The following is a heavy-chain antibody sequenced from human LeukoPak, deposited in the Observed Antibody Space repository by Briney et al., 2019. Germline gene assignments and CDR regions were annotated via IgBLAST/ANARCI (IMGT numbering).Heavy chain of an antibody. Sequence: PSETLSLTCAVYGGSFSGYYWSWIRQPPGKGLEWIGEINHSGSTNYNPSLKSRVTISVDTSKNQFSLKLSSVTAADTAVYYCARGQRYSSSWYYYYYGMDVWGQGTTVTVSS. CDR1: GGSFSGYY. CDR3: ARGQRYSSSWYYYYYGMDV. CDR2: INHSGST. V-gene: IGHV4-34*01. J-gene: IGHJ6*02. D-gene: IGHD6-13*01.